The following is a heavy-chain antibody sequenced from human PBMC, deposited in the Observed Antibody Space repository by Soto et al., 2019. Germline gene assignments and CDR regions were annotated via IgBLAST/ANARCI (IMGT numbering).Heavy chain of an antibody. D-gene: IGHD3-10*01. J-gene: IGHJ3*01. V-gene: IGHV4-34*01. CDR1: TGSFTVHF. CDR3: VRGSLGGYYGAFDG. CDR2: INPTRGT. Sequence: PSETLSLTCAVNTGSFTVHFWGWIRKPPGKGLELIGEINPTRGTNYNPSIKSRVAIFIEMSTIQFSLALSSVTAADTAVYYCVRGSLGGYYGAFDGWGQGTAVT.